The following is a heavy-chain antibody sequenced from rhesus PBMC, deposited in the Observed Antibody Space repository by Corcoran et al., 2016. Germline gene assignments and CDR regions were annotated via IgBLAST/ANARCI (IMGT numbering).Heavy chain of an antibody. V-gene: IGHV1S2*01. CDR3: AREGVYTVTMFDY. CDR1: GYTFTDYH. CDR2: INPYNGNT. Sequence: QVQLVQSGAEVKKPGSSVKVSCKASGYTFTDYHMHWVRQAPQQGLEWMGWINPYNGNTKYAQKFQGRVNMTRDTSTSTAYMELSSLRSEDTAVYYCAREGVYTVTMFDYWGQGVLVTVSS. D-gene: IGHD4-23*01. J-gene: IGHJ4*01.